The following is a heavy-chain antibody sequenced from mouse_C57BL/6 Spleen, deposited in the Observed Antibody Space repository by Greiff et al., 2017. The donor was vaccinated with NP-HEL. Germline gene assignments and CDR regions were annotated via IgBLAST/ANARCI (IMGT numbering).Heavy chain of an antibody. Sequence: VQLQQSGPELVKPGASVKMSCKASGYTFTDYNMHWVKQSHGKSLEWIGYINPNNGGTSYNQKFKGKATLTVNKSSSTAYMELRSLTSEDSAVYYCAREGYYYGSSYPCFAYWGQGTLVTVSA. V-gene: IGHV1-22*01. CDR3: AREGYYYGSSYPCFAY. CDR1: GYTFTDYN. CDR2: INPNNGGT. D-gene: IGHD1-1*01. J-gene: IGHJ3*01.